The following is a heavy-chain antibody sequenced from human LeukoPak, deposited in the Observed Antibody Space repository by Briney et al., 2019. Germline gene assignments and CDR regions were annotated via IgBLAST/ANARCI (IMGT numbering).Heavy chain of an antibody. V-gene: IGHV1-2*02. D-gene: IGHD3-22*01. J-gene: IGHJ4*02. Sequence: ASVKVSCKASGYTFTDYYLHWMRQAPGQGLEWMGWINPNSGGTNYAQKFQGRVTMTRDTSISTAYMDLSRLRSDDTAMYYCATICYYHSSNRFDYWGQGTLVTVSS. CDR2: INPNSGGT. CDR3: ATICYYHSSNRFDY. CDR1: GYTFTDYY.